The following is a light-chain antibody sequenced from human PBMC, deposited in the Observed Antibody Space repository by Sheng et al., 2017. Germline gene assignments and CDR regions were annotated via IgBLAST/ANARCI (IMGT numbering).Light chain of an antibody. CDR1: QSISTY. CDR2: AAS. Sequence: DIQMTQSPSSLSASVGDRVALSCRASQSISTYLNWYQKKPGKAPILLIFAASTLQSGVPSRFSGSGSGTEFTLTISNLQPEDFATYYCQQSFNYFWTFGQGTKVE. V-gene: IGKV1-39*01. J-gene: IGKJ1*01. CDR3: QQSFNYFWT.